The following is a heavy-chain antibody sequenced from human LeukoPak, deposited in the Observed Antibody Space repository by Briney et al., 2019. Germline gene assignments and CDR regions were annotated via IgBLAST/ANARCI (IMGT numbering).Heavy chain of an antibody. D-gene: IGHD3-16*01. CDR1: GFTFSSYA. V-gene: IGHV3-7*03. J-gene: IGHJ6*02. CDR3: ARGGGLDV. CDR2: INHNGNVN. Sequence: GGSLRLSCAASGFTFSSYAMHWARQAPGKGLEWVASINHNGNVNYYVDSVKGRFTISRDNAKNSLYLQMSNLRAVDTAVYFCARGGGLDVWGQGATVTVSS.